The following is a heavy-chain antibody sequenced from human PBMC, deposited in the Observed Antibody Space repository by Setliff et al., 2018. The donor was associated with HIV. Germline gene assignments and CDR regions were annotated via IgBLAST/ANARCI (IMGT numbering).Heavy chain of an antibody. D-gene: IGHD3-16*01. CDR2: SRNKANSYTT. CDR1: GFIFSDHY. Sequence: GGSLRLSCAASGFIFSDHYIDWVRQAPEKGLEWVGRSRNKANSYTTEYAAYVQGRFTISRDDSKSSLYLQMNSLKIDDTAVYYCISGGTSPFFHYWGQGTLVTVSS. CDR3: ISGGTSPFFHY. V-gene: IGHV3-72*01. J-gene: IGHJ4*02.